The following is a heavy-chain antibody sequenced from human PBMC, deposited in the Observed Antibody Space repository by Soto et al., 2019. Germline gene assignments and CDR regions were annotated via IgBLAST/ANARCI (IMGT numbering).Heavy chain of an antibody. CDR3: ARDWPYPFDAFDI. Sequence: QVQLVESGGGVVQPGRSLRLSCAASGCTFSSYAMHWVRQAPGKGLEWVAVLSYDGSNKYYADSVKGRFTISRDNSKNTLYLQMNSLRAEDTAVYYCARDWPYPFDAFDIWGQGTMVTVSS. J-gene: IGHJ3*02. CDR1: GCTFSSYA. V-gene: IGHV3-30-3*01. CDR2: LSYDGSNK.